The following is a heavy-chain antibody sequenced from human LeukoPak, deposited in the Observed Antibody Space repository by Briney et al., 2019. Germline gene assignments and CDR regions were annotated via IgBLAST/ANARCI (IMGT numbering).Heavy chain of an antibody. Sequence: SETLSLTCAVYGGTFSGYYWSWIRQPPGKGLEWIGEINHSGSTNYNPSLKSRVTISIDTSKNQFSLKLSSVTAADTAVYYCARDVVAVAGAGDDYWGQGTLVTVSS. J-gene: IGHJ4*02. V-gene: IGHV4-34*01. CDR1: GGTFSGYY. CDR2: INHSGST. D-gene: IGHD6-13*01. CDR3: ARDVVAVAGAGDDY.